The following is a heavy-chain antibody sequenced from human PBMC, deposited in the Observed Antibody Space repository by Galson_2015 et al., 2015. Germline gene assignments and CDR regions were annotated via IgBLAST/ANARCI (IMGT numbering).Heavy chain of an antibody. D-gene: IGHD3-10*01. Sequence: SVKVSCKVSGYTLTELSMHWVRQAPGKGLEWMGGFDPEDGETIYAQKFQGRVTMTEDTSTDTAYMELSSLRSEDTAVYYCATDLNLWVVRRAGGNYWGQGTLVTVSS. V-gene: IGHV1-24*01. CDR3: ATDLNLWVVRRAGGNY. CDR2: FDPEDGET. J-gene: IGHJ4*02. CDR1: GYTLTELS.